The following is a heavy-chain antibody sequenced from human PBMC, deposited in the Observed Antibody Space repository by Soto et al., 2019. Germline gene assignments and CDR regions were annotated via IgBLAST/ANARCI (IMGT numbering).Heavy chain of an antibody. CDR3: ARGARAVAGTDYNY. D-gene: IGHD6-19*01. V-gene: IGHV4-30-2*01. J-gene: IGHJ4*02. Sequence: QLQLQESGSGLVKPSQTLSLTCAVSGGSISSGGYSWSWIRQPPGKGLEWIGYIYHSGSTNYNPSLKSRVTISVDKSKNQFSLKLSSVTAADTAVYYCARGARAVAGTDYNYWGQGTLVTVSS. CDR1: GGSISSGGYS. CDR2: IYHSGST.